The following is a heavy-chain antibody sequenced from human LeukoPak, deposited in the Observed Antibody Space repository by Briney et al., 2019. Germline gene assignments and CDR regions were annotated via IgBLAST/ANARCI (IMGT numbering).Heavy chain of an antibody. J-gene: IGHJ4*02. CDR1: GFTFDDYA. Sequence: GGSLRLSCAASGFTFDDYAMHWVRQAPGKGLEWVSGINWNSGSIGYADSVKGRFTISRDNAKNSLYLQMNSLRAEDTALYYCAKAPPFSYGDYVAPYFDYWGQGTLVTVSS. D-gene: IGHD4-17*01. V-gene: IGHV3-9*01. CDR3: AKAPPFSYGDYVAPYFDY. CDR2: INWNSGSI.